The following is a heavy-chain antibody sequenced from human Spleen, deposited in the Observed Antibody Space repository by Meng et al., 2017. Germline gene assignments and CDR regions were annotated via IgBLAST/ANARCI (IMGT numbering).Heavy chain of an antibody. CDR1: GFTVSSNY. V-gene: IGHV3-53*01. CDR3: VREQYESRGH. J-gene: IGHJ4*02. CDR2: IYSGGST. Sequence: GGSLRLSCAASGFTVSSNYMSWVRQAPGKGLEWVSVIYSGGSTYYADSVKGRFIISRDNSRNTLYLQMNSLRGDDTAVYYCVREQYESRGHWGQGTLVTVSS. D-gene: IGHD3-22*01.